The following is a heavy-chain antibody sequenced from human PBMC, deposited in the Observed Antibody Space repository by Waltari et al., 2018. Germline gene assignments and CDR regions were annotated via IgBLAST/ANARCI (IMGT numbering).Heavy chain of an antibody. CDR2: IYHSGST. CDR3: ARQDDTNSSGYGMDV. V-gene: IGHV4-38-2*01. D-gene: IGHD2-8*01. Sequence: QVQLQESGPGLVKPSETLSLTCAVSGYSISSGYYWGWIRQPPGKGLEWIGSIYHSGSTYYNPSLKSRVTISVDTSKNQFSLKLSSVTAADTAVYYCARQDDTNSSGYGMDVWGQGTTVTVSS. J-gene: IGHJ6*02. CDR1: GYSISSGYY.